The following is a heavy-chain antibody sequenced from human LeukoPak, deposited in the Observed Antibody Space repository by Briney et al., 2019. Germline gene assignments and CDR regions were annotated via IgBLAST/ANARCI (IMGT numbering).Heavy chain of an antibody. CDR1: GDSVSTNSAT. V-gene: IGHV6-1*01. Sequence: SQTLSLTCAISGDSVSTNSATWNWIRQSPPRGLEWLGRTYYRSKWYNDYAVSVKSRVTINPDTSKNQFSLQLNSVTPEDTAVYYCARGSRSAGSGSYYDFDYWGQGTLVTVSS. J-gene: IGHJ4*02. CDR3: ARGSRSAGSGSYYDFDY. CDR2: TYYRSKWYN. D-gene: IGHD3-10*01.